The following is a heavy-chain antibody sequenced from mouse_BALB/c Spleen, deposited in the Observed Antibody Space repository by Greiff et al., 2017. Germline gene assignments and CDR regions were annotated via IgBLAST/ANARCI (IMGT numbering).Heavy chain of an antibody. D-gene: IGHD1-1*01. Sequence: QVQLQQSGAELVRPGASVTLSCKASGYTFTDYEMHWVKQTPVHGLEWIGAIDPETGGTAYNQKFKGKATLTADKSSSTAYMQLSSLTSVDSAVYFCGRSPYYGSSWFAYWGQGTLVTVSA. CDR3: GRSPYYGSSWFAY. J-gene: IGHJ3*01. CDR1: GYTFTDYE. V-gene: IGHV1-15*01. CDR2: IDPETGGT.